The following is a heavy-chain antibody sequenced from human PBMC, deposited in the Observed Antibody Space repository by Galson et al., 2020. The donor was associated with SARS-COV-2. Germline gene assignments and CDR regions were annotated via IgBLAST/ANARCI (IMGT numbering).Heavy chain of an antibody. V-gene: IGHV3-7*01. CDR2: IKQDGSEK. CDR3: ARAEEDYGSGVDP. Sequence: QLGESLKISCAASGFTFSSYWMSWVRQAPGKGLEWVANIKQDGSEKYYVDSVKGRFTISRDNAKNSLYLQMNSLRAEDTAVYYCARAEEDYGSGVDPWGQGTLVTVSS. D-gene: IGHD3-10*01. CDR1: GFTFSSYW. J-gene: IGHJ5*02.